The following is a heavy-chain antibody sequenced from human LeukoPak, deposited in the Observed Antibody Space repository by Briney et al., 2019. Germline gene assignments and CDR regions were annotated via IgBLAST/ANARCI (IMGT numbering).Heavy chain of an antibody. CDR2: IYDSGST. D-gene: IGHD5-24*01. V-gene: IGHV4-61*01. CDR1: GGSVNSGSYY. Sequence: NPSETLSLTCTVSGGSVNSGSYYWSWIRQPPGKGLGWIGYIYDSGSTNHNPSLKSRVTMSEDTSKNQFSLKLSSVTAADTAVYYCARARDGYNSSRAGDYWGQGTLVTVSS. J-gene: IGHJ4*02. CDR3: ARARDGYNSSRAGDY.